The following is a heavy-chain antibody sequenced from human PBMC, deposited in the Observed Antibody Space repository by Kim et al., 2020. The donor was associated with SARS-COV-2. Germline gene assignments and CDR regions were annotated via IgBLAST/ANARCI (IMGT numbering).Heavy chain of an antibody. J-gene: IGHJ3*02. V-gene: IGHV4-61*02. Sequence: GTTNATPSLQGRVTISADTSKSQSSLKLSSVSASEPAVYYCARAGDAFDIWGQGTMVTVSS. CDR2: GTT. CDR3: ARAGDAFDI.